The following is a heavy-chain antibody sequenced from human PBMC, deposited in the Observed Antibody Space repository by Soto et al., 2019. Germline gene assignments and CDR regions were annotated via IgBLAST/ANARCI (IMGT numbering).Heavy chain of an antibody. D-gene: IGHD1-26*01. J-gene: IGHJ3*02. Sequence: GGSLRLSCAASGFTFSSYGMHWVRQAPGKGLEWVAVIWYDGSNKYYADSVKGRFTISRGNSKNTLYLQMNSLRAEDTAVYYCARARKTLSGSYPDAFDIWGQGTMVTVSS. V-gene: IGHV3-33*01. CDR2: IWYDGSNK. CDR3: ARARKTLSGSYPDAFDI. CDR1: GFTFSSYG.